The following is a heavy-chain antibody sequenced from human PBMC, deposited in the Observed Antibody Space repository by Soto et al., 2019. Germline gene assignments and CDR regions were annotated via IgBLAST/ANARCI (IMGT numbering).Heavy chain of an antibody. J-gene: IGHJ4*02. CDR2: IYWDDDK. CDR1: GDSISSGDYY. V-gene: IGHV2-5*05. Sequence: TLSLTCTVSGDSISSGDYYWSWIRQPPGKGLEWLALIYWDDDKRYGPSLKSRLTITKDTSKNQVVLTMTNMDPVDTATYYCAHRLFIAAAGFDYWGQGTLVTVSS. CDR3: AHRLFIAAAGFDY. D-gene: IGHD6-13*01.